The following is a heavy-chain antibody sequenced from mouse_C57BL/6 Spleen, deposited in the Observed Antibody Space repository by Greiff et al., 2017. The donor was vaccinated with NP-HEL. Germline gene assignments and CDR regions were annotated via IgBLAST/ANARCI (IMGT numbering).Heavy chain of an antibody. CDR2: IHPNSGST. D-gene: IGHD2-14*01. J-gene: IGHJ3*01. CDR3: ARSGYDSAWFAY. V-gene: IGHV1-64*01. CDR1: GYTFTSYW. Sequence: VQLQQPGAELVKPGASVKLSCKASGYTFTSYWMHWVKQRPGQGLEWIGMIHPNSGSTNYNEKFKSKATLTVDKSSSTAYMQLSSLTSEDSAVYYCARSGYDSAWFAYWGQGTLVTVS.